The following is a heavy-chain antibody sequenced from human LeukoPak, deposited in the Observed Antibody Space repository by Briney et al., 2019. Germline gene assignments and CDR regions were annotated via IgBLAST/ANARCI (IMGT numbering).Heavy chain of an antibody. CDR1: GFTFSSYW. V-gene: IGHV3-74*01. J-gene: IGHJ4*02. CDR2: INSDGSST. CDR3: ARPREGYSYDY. Sequence: GGSLRLSCAASGFTFSSYWMHWVRQAPGKGLVWVSRINSDGSSTSYADSVKGRFTISGDNAKNSLYLQMNSLRAEDTAVYYCARPREGYSYDYWGQGTLVTVSS. D-gene: IGHD5-18*01.